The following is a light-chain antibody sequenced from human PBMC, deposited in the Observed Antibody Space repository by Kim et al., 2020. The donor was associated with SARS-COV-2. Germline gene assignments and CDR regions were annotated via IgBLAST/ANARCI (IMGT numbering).Light chain of an antibody. CDR3: QAWDSSTVV. CDR2: KDS. CDR1: KVGDKY. V-gene: IGLV3-1*01. Sequence: SVSPGKASSFTCSGDKVGDKYACWYQQKPGQSLVLVSYKDSKRPSGIPVRFSGSNSGKTASLSISGTRAMDEADYYCQAWDSSTVVFGGGTQLTVL. J-gene: IGLJ2*01.